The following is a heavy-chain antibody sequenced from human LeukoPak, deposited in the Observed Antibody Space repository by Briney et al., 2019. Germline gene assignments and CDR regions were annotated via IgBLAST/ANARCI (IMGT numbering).Heavy chain of an antibody. Sequence: SGGSLRLSCAASGFTFSSYEMNWVRQAPGKGLEWVSGISWNSGSIGYADSVKGRFTISRDNAKNSLYLQMNSLRVEDTAVYYCARDFSGSRSLEYFQLWGQGTLVAVSS. D-gene: IGHD1-26*01. V-gene: IGHV3-48*03. J-gene: IGHJ1*01. CDR1: GFTFSSYE. CDR3: ARDFSGSRSLEYFQL. CDR2: ISWNSGSI.